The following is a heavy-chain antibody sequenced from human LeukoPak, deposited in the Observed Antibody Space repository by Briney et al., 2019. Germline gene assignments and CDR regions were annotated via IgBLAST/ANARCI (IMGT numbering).Heavy chain of an antibody. Sequence: GESLRLSCAASGFSFSVYSMNWVRQTPGKGLEWVSAITGDGLSTYYADSVKGRFTISRDNSKNTLYLQMNSLRAEDTALYYCAKGSGSSWYYFDNWGQVTLVTVSS. J-gene: IGHJ4*02. D-gene: IGHD6-13*01. CDR1: GFSFSVYS. V-gene: IGHV3-23*01. CDR3: AKGSGSSWYYFDN. CDR2: ITGDGLST.